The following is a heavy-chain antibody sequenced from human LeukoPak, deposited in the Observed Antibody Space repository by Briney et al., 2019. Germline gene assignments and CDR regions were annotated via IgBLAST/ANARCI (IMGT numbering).Heavy chain of an antibody. CDR1: GGSISSYY. D-gene: IGHD3-10*01. V-gene: IGHV4-59*01. CDR2: IYYSGST. CDR3: ARDSMGSYNY. Sequence: PSETLSLTCTVSGGSISSYYWSWIRQPPGKGLEWIGYIYYSGSTSYNPSLESRVTISVDTSKNQFSLKLSSVAAADTAVYYCARDSMGSYNYWGQGTLVTVSS. J-gene: IGHJ4*02.